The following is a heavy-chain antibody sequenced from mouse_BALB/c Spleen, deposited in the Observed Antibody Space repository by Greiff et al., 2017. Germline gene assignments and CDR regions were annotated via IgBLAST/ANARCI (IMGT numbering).Heavy chain of an antibody. J-gene: IGHJ3*01. CDR3: ARHWNGTWFAY. CDR1: GFAFSSYD. V-gene: IGHV5-12-1*01. D-gene: IGHD2-1*01. CDR2: ISSGGGST. Sequence: EVQGVESGGGLVKPGGSLKLSCAASGFAFSSYDMSWVRQTPEKRLEWVAYISSGGGSTYYPDTVKGRFTISRDNAKNTLYLQMSSLKSEDTAMYYCARHWNGTWFAYWGQGTLVTVSA.